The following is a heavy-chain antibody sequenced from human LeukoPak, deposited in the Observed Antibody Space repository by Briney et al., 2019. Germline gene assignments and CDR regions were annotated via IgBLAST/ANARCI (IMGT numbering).Heavy chain of an antibody. CDR2: ISTKNGIT. J-gene: IGHJ4*02. CDR3: ANGGYTSSWYVVDY. CDR1: GYTFTSYG. V-gene: IGHV1-18*01. D-gene: IGHD6-13*01. Sequence: ASVKVSCKASGYTFTSYGISWVRQAPGQGLEWMGWISTKNGITNYVQKLQGRVTMTTDTSTSTAHMELSSLRPEDTAVYYCANGGYTSSWYVVDYWGQGTLVTVSS.